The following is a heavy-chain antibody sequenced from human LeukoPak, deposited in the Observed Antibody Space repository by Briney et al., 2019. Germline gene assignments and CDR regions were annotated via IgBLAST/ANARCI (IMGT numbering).Heavy chain of an antibody. D-gene: IGHD2-15*01. V-gene: IGHV4-39*01. Sequence: PSETLSLTCTVSGGSLSNTKSYSGWIRHSPGKGPEWIGSVYYRGTTHYKPSLKSRLTVSIDTSKEQFSLTLTSVTATDTAVYLCVRNATVHWGGVRRINAFDIWGQGTVVTVSS. CDR3: VRNATVHWGGVRRINAFDI. J-gene: IGHJ3*02. CDR1: GGSLSNTKSY. CDR2: VYYRGTT.